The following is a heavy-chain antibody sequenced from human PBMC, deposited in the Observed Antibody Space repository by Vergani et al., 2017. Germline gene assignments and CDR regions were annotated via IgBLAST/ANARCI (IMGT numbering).Heavy chain of an antibody. J-gene: IGHJ3*02. CDR2: ISSNGGST. V-gene: IGHV3-64D*06. D-gene: IGHD6-19*01. Sequence: EVQLVESGGGLVQPGGSLRLSCSASGFTFSSYAMHWVRQAPGKGLEDVSAISSNGGSTYYADSVKGRFTISRDNSKNTLYLQMSSLRAEDAAVYDCVKDGPRIAVAGNDAFDIWGQGTMVTVSS. CDR1: GFTFSSYA. CDR3: VKDGPRIAVAGNDAFDI.